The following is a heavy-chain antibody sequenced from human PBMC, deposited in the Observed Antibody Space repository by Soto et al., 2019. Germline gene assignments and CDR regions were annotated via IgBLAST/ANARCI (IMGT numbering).Heavy chain of an antibody. D-gene: IGHD3-10*01. J-gene: IGHJ6*02. Sequence: LSLTCAVYGGSFSGYYWSWIRQPPGKGLEWIGEINHSGSTNYNPSLKSRVTISVDTSKNQFSLKLSSVSAADTAVYYCATGRGVRGVIITTYYYYGLDVWGQGTTVTVSS. CDR2: INHSGST. CDR1: GGSFSGYY. V-gene: IGHV4-34*01. CDR3: ATGRGVRGVIITTYYYYGLDV.